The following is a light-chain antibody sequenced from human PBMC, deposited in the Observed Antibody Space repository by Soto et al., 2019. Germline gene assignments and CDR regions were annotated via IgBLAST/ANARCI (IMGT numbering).Light chain of an antibody. J-gene: IGKJ4*01. CDR3: QQYGSSPALT. CDR1: QSVSSSY. CDR2: GAS. V-gene: IGKV3-20*01. Sequence: DIVLTQSPGTLSLSPGDRATLSCRASQSVSSSYLAWYQQKPGQAPRLLIYGASSRATGIPDRFSGSGSGTELTRTISRLEPEDFSVYYCQQYGSSPALTFGGGTKVELK.